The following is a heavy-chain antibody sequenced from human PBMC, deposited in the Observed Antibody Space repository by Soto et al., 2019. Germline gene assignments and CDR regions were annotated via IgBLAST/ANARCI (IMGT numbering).Heavy chain of an antibody. D-gene: IGHD5-12*01. V-gene: IGHV4-59*01. CDR2: IYYSGST. CDR1: GGSISSYY. Sequence: QVQLQESGPGLVKPSETLSLTCTVSGGSISSYYWSWIRQPPGKGLEWIGYIYYSGSTNYNPSLKSRVTISVDTSKNQFSLKLSSVTAADTAVYYCARGSEYSGSYAFDIWGQGTMVTVSS. CDR3: ARGSEYSGSYAFDI. J-gene: IGHJ3*02.